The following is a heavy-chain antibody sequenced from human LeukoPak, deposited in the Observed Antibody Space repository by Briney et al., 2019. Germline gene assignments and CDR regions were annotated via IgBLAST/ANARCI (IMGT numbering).Heavy chain of an antibody. D-gene: IGHD6-19*01. Sequence: SETLSLTCTVSGGSISSYYWSWIRQPPGKGLEWIGYIYYSGSTNYNPSLKSRVTISVDTSKNQFSLKLSSVTAADTAVYYCARSDKEVAVTLDYWGQGTLVTVSS. V-gene: IGHV4-59*01. CDR2: IYYSGST. CDR1: GGSISSYY. CDR3: ARSDKEVAVTLDY. J-gene: IGHJ4*02.